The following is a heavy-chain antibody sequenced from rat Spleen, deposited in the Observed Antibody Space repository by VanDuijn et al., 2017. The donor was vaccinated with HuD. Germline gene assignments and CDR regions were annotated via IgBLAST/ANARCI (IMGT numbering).Heavy chain of an antibody. CDR2: ISYSGST. J-gene: IGHJ3*01. CDR3: ARQDNYVGFAY. D-gene: IGHD1-10*01. CDR1: GFSLTSYH. Sequence: EVQLQESGPGLVKPSQTLSLTCTVSGFSLTSYHVHWVRQPPGKGLEWIGHISYSGSTSYNPSLKSRISITRDTSKNQFFLQLNSVTTEDTATYYCARQDNYVGFAYWGQGTLVTVSS. V-gene: IGHV3-1*01.